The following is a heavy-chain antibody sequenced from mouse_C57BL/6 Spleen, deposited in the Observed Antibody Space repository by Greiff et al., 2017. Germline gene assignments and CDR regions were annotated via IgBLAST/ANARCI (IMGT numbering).Heavy chain of an antibody. CDR1: GYTFTSYW. Sequence: QVQLQQPGTELVKPGASVKLSCKASGYTFTSYWMHWVKQRPGQGLEWIGNINPSNGGTNYNEKFKSKATLTVDKSSSTAYMQLSSLTSEDSSVYYCARTTTVKAYYFDYWGQGTTLTVSS. J-gene: IGHJ2*01. CDR3: ARTTTVKAYYFDY. D-gene: IGHD1-1*01. CDR2: INPSNGGT. V-gene: IGHV1-53*01.